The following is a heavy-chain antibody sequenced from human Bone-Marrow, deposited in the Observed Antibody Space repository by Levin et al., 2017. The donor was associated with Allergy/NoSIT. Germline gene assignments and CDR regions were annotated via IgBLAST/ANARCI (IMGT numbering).Heavy chain of an antibody. CDR3: SLGGSGGSCYSCMDV. D-gene: IGHD2-15*01. V-gene: IGHV1-46*01. J-gene: IGHJ6*02. Sequence: GGSLRLSCKASGYTFTSYYMHWVRQAPGQGLEWMGIINPSGGSTSYAQKFQGRVTMTRDTSTSTVYMELSSLRSEDTAVYYCSLGGSGGSCYSCMDVWGQGTTVTVSS. CDR2: INPSGGST. CDR1: GYTFTSYY.